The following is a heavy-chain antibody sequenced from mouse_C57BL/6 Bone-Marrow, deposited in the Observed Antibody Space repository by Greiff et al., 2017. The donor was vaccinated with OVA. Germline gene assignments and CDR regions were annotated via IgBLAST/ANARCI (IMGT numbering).Heavy chain of an antibody. D-gene: IGHD3-3*01. CDR3: ARQGWAAYYAMDY. J-gene: IGHJ4*01. CDR2: ISGGGGNT. CDR1: GFTFSSYT. Sequence: EVHLVESGGGLVKPGGSLKLSCAASGFTFSSYTMSWVRQTPEKRLEWVATISGGGGNTYYPDSVKGRFTISRDNAKNTLYLQMSSLRSEDTALYYCARQGWAAYYAMDYWGQGTSVTVSS. V-gene: IGHV5-9*01.